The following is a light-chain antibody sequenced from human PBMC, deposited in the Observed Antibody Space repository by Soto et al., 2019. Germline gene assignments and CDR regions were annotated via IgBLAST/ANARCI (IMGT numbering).Light chain of an antibody. CDR2: DAS. V-gene: IGKV1-5*01. Sequence: EIQMTQTAAALSASVGDRVTSTCLASQRIGSWLAWYQQKARKAPKVLIYDASNLESGVPSRFSGSGSGTEFTLTISSLQPDDFATYYCQQYSSLSWPFGQRTKV. CDR1: QRIGSW. CDR3: QQYSSLSWP. J-gene: IGKJ1*01.